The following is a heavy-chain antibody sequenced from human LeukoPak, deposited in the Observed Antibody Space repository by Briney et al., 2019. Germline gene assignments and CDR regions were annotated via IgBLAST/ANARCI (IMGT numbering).Heavy chain of an antibody. CDR3: ARPTYKAFYFDY. CDR1: GFTFSSYG. V-gene: IGHV3-33*01. Sequence: GGSLRLSCAASGFTFSSYGMHWVRQAPGKGLEGVAVIWYDGSNKYYADSVEGRFTISRDNSKNTLYLQMNSLRAEDTAVYYCARPTYKAFYFDYWGQGTLVTVSS. CDR2: IWYDGSNK. J-gene: IGHJ4*02. D-gene: IGHD1-1*01.